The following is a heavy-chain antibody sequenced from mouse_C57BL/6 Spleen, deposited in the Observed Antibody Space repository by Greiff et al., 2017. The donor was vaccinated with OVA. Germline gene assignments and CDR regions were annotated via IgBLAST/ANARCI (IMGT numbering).Heavy chain of an antibody. Sequence: QVQLQQPGAELVMPGASVKLSCKASGSTFTSYWMPWLKQRPGQGLEWIGEIDPSDSYTNYNQKLTGQSTLTVDQSSSTAYLQLSSLASEDSAVYYYARKGGSYFDYWGQGTTLTVSS. CDR3: ARKGGSYFDY. CDR1: GSTFTSYW. J-gene: IGHJ2*01. V-gene: IGHV1-69*01. CDR2: IDPSDSYT.